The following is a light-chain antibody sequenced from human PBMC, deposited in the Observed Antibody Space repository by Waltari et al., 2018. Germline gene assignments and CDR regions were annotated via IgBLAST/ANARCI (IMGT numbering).Light chain of an antibody. CDR3: QQYNNWPPYT. CDR2: GAS. Sequence: DIVMPQPPATLSVSAGERATISCRASQSVSSNLAWYQQKPGQAPRLLIYGASTRATGIPARFSGSGSGTEFTLTISSLQSEDFAVYYCQQYNNWPPYTFGQGTKLEIK. V-gene: IGKV3-15*01. J-gene: IGKJ2*01. CDR1: QSVSSN.